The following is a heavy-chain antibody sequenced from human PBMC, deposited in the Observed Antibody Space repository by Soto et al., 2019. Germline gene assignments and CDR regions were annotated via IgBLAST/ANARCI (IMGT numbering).Heavy chain of an antibody. V-gene: IGHV4-59*08. CDR3: ARGSTGYRSRGYRY. Sequence: SETLSLTCTVSGGSISSYYWSWIRQPPGKGLEWIGYIYYSGSTNYNPSLKSRVTISVDTSKNQFSLKLSSVTAADTAVYYCARGSTGYRSRGYRYGGKGTLVTVSS. J-gene: IGHJ4*02. CDR2: IYYSGST. D-gene: IGHD6-13*01. CDR1: GGSISSYY.